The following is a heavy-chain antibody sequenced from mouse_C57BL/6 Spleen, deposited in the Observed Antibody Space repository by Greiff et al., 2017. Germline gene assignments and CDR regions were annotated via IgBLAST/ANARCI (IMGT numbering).Heavy chain of an antibody. CDR1: GYTFTSYW. V-gene: IGHV1-61*01. CDR2: IYPSDSET. J-gene: IGHJ4*01. D-gene: IGHD1-1*01. Sequence: QVQLQQPGAELVRPGSSVKLSCKASGYTFTSYWMEWVKQRPGQGLEWIGNIYPSDSETNYNQKFKGKATLTVDKSSSTAYMQLSSLTSEDSAVYYGARGVTVVERGIDNWGQGTSVTVSS. CDR3: ARGVTVVERGIDN.